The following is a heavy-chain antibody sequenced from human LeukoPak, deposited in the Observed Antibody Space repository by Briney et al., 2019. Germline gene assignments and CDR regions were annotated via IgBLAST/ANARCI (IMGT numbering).Heavy chain of an antibody. CDR3: ARDGYYYDSSGYYEKMYYFDY. J-gene: IGHJ4*02. CDR1: GGSISSYY. Sequence: SETLSLTCTVSGGSISSYYWSWIRQPPGKGLEWIGYIYYSGSTNYNPSLKSRVTMSVDTSKNQFSLKLSSVTAADTAVYYCARDGYYYDSSGYYEKMYYFDYWGQGTLVTVSS. D-gene: IGHD3-22*01. V-gene: IGHV4-59*12. CDR2: IYYSGST.